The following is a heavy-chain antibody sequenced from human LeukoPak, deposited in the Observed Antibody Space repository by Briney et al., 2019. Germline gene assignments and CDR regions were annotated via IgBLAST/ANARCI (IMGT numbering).Heavy chain of an antibody. CDR1: GGSISSGDYY. V-gene: IGHV4-30-4*03. CDR3: ATRFRGSYFPFDY. J-gene: IGHJ4*02. CDR2: IYYSGST. D-gene: IGHD1-26*01. Sequence: SETLSLTCTVSGGSISSGDYYWSWIRQPPGKGLEWIGYIYYSGSTYYNPSLKSRVTISVDTSKNQFSLKLSSVTAADTAVYYCATRFRGSYFPFDYWGQGTLVTVSS.